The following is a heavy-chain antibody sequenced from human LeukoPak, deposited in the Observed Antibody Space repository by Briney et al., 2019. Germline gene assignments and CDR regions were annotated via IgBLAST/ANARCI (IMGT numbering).Heavy chain of an antibody. CDR1: GYTFTSYD. Sequence: ASVKVSCKASGYTFTSYDINWVRQATGQGLEWMGWMNPNSGNTGYAQKFQGRVTMTRNTSISTAYMELSSLRSEDTAVYYCARLTPGYYDFWSGQRPFDYWGQGTLVTVSS. D-gene: IGHD3-3*01. CDR3: ARLTPGYYDFWSGQRPFDY. V-gene: IGHV1-8*01. CDR2: MNPNSGNT. J-gene: IGHJ4*02.